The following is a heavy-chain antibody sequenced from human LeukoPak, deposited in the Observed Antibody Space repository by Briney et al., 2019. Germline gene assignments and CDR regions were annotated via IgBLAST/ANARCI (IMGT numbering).Heavy chain of an antibody. V-gene: IGHV3-9*01. D-gene: IGHD3-9*01. CDR2: ISWNSGSI. CDR1: GFTFDDYA. Sequence: GGSLRLSCAASGFTFDDYAMHWVRQAPGKGLEWVSGISWNSGSIGYADSVKGRFTISRDNAKNSLYLQMNSLRAEDTALYYCVKDDRYDTLTGHIYSWGQGTLVTVSS. J-gene: IGHJ5*02. CDR3: VKDDRYDTLTGHIYS.